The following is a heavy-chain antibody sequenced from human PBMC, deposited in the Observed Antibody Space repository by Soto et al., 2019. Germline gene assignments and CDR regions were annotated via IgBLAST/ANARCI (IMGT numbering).Heavy chain of an antibody. D-gene: IGHD3-10*01. V-gene: IGHV4-31*03. CDR1: GGSISGGGYY. J-gene: IGHJ4*02. CDR2: IYYSGST. CDR3: ARETTHLVRGARGFD. Sequence: PSETLSLTCTVSGGSISGGGYYWSWIRQHPGKGLEWIGYIYYSGSTYYNPSLKSRVAISVDTSKNQFSLKLSSVTAADTAVYYCARETTHLVRGARGFDWGQGTLVTVSS.